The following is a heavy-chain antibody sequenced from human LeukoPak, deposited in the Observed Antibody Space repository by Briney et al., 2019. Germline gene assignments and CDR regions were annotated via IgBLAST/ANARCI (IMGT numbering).Heavy chain of an antibody. V-gene: IGHV4-59*08. Sequence: SETLSLTCAVYGGSCSDYYCSWIRQPPGKGLEWIGYIYYSGSTNYNPSLKSRVTISVDTSKNQFSLKLSSVTAADTAVYYCGGVRGDDYYYMDVWGKGTTVTVSS. D-gene: IGHD3-10*02. CDR1: GGSCSDYY. CDR2: IYYSGST. CDR3: GGVRGDDYYYMDV. J-gene: IGHJ6*03.